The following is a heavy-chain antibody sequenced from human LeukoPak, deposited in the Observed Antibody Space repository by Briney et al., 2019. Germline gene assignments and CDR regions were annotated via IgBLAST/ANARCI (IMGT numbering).Heavy chain of an antibody. CDR3: ARLGPRYCSGGSCYFGGAGWFDP. V-gene: IGHV5-51*01. CDR1: GYSFTSYW. D-gene: IGHD2-15*01. J-gene: IGHJ5*02. CDR2: IYPGDSDT. Sequence: GESLKISCKGSGYSFTSYWIGWVRQMPGKGLEWMGIIYPGDSDTRYSPSFQGQVTISADKSISTAYLQWSSLKASDTAMYYCARLGPRYCSGGSCYFGGAGWFDPWGQGTLVTVSS.